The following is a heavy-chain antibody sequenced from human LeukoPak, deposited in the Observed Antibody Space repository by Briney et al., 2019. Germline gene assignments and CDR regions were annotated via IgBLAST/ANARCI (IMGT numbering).Heavy chain of an antibody. CDR1: GFTFSSYG. V-gene: IGHV3-23*01. CDR2: ISGSGGST. CDR3: AKDRIFHYFTRYYYDSSGYFDY. Sequence: PGGSLRLSCAASGFTFSSYGMSWVRQAPGKGLEWVSAISGSGGSTYYADSVKGRFTISRDNSKNTLYLQMNSLRAEDTAVYYCAKDRIFHYFTRYYYDSSGYFDYWGQGTLVTVSS. J-gene: IGHJ4*02. D-gene: IGHD3-22*01.